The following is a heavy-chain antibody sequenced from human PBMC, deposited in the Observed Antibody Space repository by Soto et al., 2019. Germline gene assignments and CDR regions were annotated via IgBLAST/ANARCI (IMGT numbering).Heavy chain of an antibody. CDR3: ARTMTTVTTLGMDV. CDR1: GGSFSGYY. V-gene: IGHV4-34*01. Sequence: SETLSLTCPVYGGSFSGYYWSWIRQSPVKGLEWIGLVNLGGNTNYSPPLKSRATISIDVSKNQFSLSLTSLTAADSAVYFCARTMTTVTTLGMDVWGQGTTVTVSS. CDR2: VNLGGNT. J-gene: IGHJ6*02. D-gene: IGHD4-4*01.